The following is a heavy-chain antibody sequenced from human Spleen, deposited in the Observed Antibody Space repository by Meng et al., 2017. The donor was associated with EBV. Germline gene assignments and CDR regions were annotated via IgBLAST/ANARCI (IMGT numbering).Heavy chain of an antibody. CDR2: INHSGST. D-gene: IGHD3-10*01. CDR1: DGSFSAFY. J-gene: IGHJ4*02. Sequence: VQIQQGGAGLLKPSETLSLTCAVYDGSFSAFYWNWFRQSPGKGLEWIGEINHSGSTNYNPSLKSRVTMSVDTSKNQFSLKLSSLTAADTAMYYCAIGVTLVRGYWGQGTLVTVSS. V-gene: IGHV4-34*01. CDR3: AIGVTLVRGY.